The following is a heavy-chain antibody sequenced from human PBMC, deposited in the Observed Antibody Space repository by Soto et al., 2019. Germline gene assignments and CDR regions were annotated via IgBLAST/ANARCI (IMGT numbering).Heavy chain of an antibody. CDR2: INPSGGST. CDR3: ARGKAPGIPYFDY. CDR1: GYTFTSYY. Sequence: QVQLLQSGAEVKKPGASVKVSCKASGYTFTSYYMHWVRQAPGQGLEWMGIINPSGGSTSYAQKFQGRVTMTRDTSPSTAYMALSSLRAEDTAVYYCARGKAPGIPYFDYWGQGTLVAVSS. D-gene: IGHD1-26*01. V-gene: IGHV1-46*03. J-gene: IGHJ4*02.